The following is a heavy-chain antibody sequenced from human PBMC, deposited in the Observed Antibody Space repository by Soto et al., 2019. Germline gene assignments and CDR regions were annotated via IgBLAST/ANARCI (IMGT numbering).Heavy chain of an antibody. V-gene: IGHV4-31*03. CDR1: GGSISSGGYY. J-gene: IGHJ5*02. CDR2: IYYSGST. Sequence: QVQLQESGPGLVKPSQTLSLTCTVSGGSISSGGYYWSWNRQHPGKGLEWIGYIYYSGSTYYNPSLKSRVTISVDTSKNQFSLKLSSVTAADTAVYYCARDRVEGNWFDPWGQGTLVTVSS. CDR3: ARDRVEGNWFDP. D-gene: IGHD3-3*01.